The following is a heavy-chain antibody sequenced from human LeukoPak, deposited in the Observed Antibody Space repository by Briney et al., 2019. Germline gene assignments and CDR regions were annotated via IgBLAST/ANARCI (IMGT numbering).Heavy chain of an antibody. CDR1: GFTFSSYG. V-gene: IGHV3-30*02. J-gene: IGHJ6*03. Sequence: GGSLRLSCAASGFTFSSYGMHWVRQAPGKGLEWVAFIQYDGSNKYYADSVKGRFTISRDNSKNTLYLQMNSLRAEDTAVYYCAKYSSSGYYYYYMDVWGKGTTVTVSS. CDR3: AKYSSSGYYYYYMDV. D-gene: IGHD6-6*01. CDR2: IQYDGSNK.